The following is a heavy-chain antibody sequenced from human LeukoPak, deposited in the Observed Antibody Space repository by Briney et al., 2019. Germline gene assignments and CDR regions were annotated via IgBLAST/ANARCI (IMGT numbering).Heavy chain of an antibody. D-gene: IGHD3-16*02. CDR1: GGFSSSSSFY. V-gene: IGHV4-39*01. J-gene: IGHJ4*02. Sequence: PSETLSLTCTVSGGFSSSSSFYWGWIRQPPGKGLEWIASIYYSGSTCYNPSLKSRVTISVDTSKNQFSLKLSSVTAADTAVYYCARSYDYIWASYRSFDYWGQGTLVTVSS. CDR3: ARSYDYIWASYRSFDY. CDR2: IYYSGST.